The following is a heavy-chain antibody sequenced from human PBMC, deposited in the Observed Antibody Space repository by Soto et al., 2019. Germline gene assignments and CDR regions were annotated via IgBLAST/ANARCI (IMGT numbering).Heavy chain of an antibody. CDR2: MAFDGRT. CDR3: ARLPDISGWPFDF. J-gene: IGHJ4*02. CDR1: GGSVNSRGFY. Sequence: SETLSLTCSVSGGSVNSRGFYWTWIRQPPGKGLEWIGYMAFDGRTNYSPSLNSRVTISQDTSNNQFSLKLGSVTAADTAIYYCARLPDISGWPFDFWGQGTLVTVPQ. V-gene: IGHV4-61*08. D-gene: IGHD6-19*01.